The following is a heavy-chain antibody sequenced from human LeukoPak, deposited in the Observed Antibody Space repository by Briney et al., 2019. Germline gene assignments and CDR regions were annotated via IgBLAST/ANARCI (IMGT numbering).Heavy chain of an antibody. CDR2: IYVTGST. CDR1: GASISSYY. D-gene: IGHD1-7*01. V-gene: IGHV4-4*07. Sequence: PSETLSLTCTVSGASISSYYWSWIRQPAGKTLEWIGRIYVTGSTTYNPSLESRVTMSLDTSKNHFSLKLRSVTAADTAVYYCARDSGTTGEVKFDPWGQGTLVTVSS. CDR3: ARDSGTTGEVKFDP. J-gene: IGHJ5*02.